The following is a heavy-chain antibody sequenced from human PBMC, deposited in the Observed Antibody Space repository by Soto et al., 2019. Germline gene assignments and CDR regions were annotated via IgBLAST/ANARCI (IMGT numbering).Heavy chain of an antibody. V-gene: IGHV4-39*01. CDR2: VFYTGFT. J-gene: IGHJ4*02. D-gene: IGHD1-20*01. Sequence: SETLSLTCTVSGGSISSSSYYWGWIRQTPGKGLEWIGSVFYTGFTSYNPSLESRVSVSVDTPKNQFSLKVSGVSAADTAVYYCATSQKGYNWNYFDHWGQGALVTVSS. CDR1: GGSISSSSYY. CDR3: ATSQKGYNWNYFDH.